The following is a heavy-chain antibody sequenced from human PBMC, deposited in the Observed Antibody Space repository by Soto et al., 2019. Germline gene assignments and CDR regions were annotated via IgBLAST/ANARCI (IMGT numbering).Heavy chain of an antibody. CDR1: GGSISSYY. V-gene: IGHV4-59*01. CDR3: VRDRYYNVSGSAYTCCDP. CDR2: IYYSGST. J-gene: IGHJ5*02. D-gene: IGHD3-10*01. Sequence: SETLSLTCTVSGGSISSYYWSWIRQPPGKGLEWIGYIYYSGSTNYNPSLKSRVTISVDTSKNQFSLKLSSVTAADTAVYYCVRDRYYNVSGSAYTCCDPWGQGTLVTVSS.